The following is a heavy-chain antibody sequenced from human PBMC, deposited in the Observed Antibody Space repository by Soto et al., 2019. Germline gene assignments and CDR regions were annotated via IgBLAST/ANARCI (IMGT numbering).Heavy chain of an antibody. CDR2: IKTDGSQT. Sequence: EAQLVQSGGGLVQPGGPMRSSFTPSELTLSTYWMPWVGQPPGRGLIWVASIKTDGSQTPYAASVKGRFTISRDNAKNTLYLQMSSLRAEDTAVYYCARDEGVAMVRGYDKWGQGTLVAVSS. D-gene: IGHD3-10*01. CDR3: ARDEGVAMVRGYDK. CDR1: ELTLSTYW. V-gene: IGHV3-74*03. J-gene: IGHJ4*02.